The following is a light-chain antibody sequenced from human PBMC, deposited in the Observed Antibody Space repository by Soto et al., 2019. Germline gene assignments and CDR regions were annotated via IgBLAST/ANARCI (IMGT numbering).Light chain of an antibody. J-gene: IGKJ1*01. V-gene: IGKV3-20*01. CDR2: GAS. CDR1: QSVSSSY. Sequence: EIVLTQSPGTLSLSPGERATLSCRASQSVSSSYLAWYQQKPGQAPRLVISGASSRATGIPDRFSGSGSGTDFTLTISRLEPEDFAVYYCQQYGSSWGTFGQGTKVDIK. CDR3: QQYGSSWGT.